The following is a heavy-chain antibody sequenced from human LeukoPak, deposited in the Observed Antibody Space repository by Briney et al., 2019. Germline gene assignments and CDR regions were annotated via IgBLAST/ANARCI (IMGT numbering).Heavy chain of an antibody. CDR1: GYTFTSYG. D-gene: IGHD5-18*01. Sequence: ASVKVSCKASGYTFTSYGISWVRQAPGQGLEWMGWISAYNGNTNYAQKPQGRVTMTTDTSTSTAYMELRSLRSDDTAVYYCARDMPVRHAIQLWPNYYYYGMDVWGQGTTVTVSS. J-gene: IGHJ6*02. V-gene: IGHV1-18*01. CDR2: ISAYNGNT. CDR3: ARDMPVRHAIQLWPNYYYYGMDV.